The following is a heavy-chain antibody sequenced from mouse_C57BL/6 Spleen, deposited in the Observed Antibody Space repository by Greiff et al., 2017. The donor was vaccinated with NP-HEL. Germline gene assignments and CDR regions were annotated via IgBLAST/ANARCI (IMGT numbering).Heavy chain of an antibody. J-gene: IGHJ4*01. CDR1: GFTFSSYA. CDR2: ISSGGDYL. V-gene: IGHV5-9-1*02. D-gene: IGHD2-3*01. Sequence: EVKLVESGEGLVKPGGSLKLSCAASGFTFSSYAMSWVRQTPEKRLVWVAYISSGGDYLYYADTVKGRFTISSDHARNTLYLQMSSLKSEDTAMYYCTRDGDYYAMDYWGQRTSVPVSS. CDR3: TRDGDYYAMDY.